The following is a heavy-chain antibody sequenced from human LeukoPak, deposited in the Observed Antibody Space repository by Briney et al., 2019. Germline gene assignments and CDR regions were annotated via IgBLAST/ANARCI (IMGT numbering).Heavy chain of an antibody. CDR1: GYTFTSYD. CDR3: ARDLPLIVVVPAATKRNWFDP. V-gene: IGHV1-18*01. Sequence: GASVKVSCKASGYTFTSYDINWVRQATGQGLEWMGWISAYNGNTNYAQKLQGRVTMTTDTSTSTAYMELRSLRSDDTAVYYCARDLPLIVVVPAATKRNWFDPWGQGTLVTVSS. CDR2: ISAYNGNT. D-gene: IGHD2-2*01. J-gene: IGHJ5*02.